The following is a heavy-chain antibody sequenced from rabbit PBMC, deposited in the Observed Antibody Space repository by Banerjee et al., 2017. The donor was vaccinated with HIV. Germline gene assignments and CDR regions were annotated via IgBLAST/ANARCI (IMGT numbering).Heavy chain of an antibody. Sequence: QSLEESGGDLVKPGASLTLTCTASGFSFSSDAMCWVRQAPGKGLEWIACIYIGSSASTYYASWAKGRFTISKTSSTTVTLQMTSLTAADTATYFCAGGGASGWGLTRLDLWGPGTLVTVS. D-gene: IGHD4-1*01. CDR1: GFSFSSDA. J-gene: IGHJ3*01. V-gene: IGHV1S40*01. CDR3: AGGGASGWGLTRLDL. CDR2: IYIGSSAST.